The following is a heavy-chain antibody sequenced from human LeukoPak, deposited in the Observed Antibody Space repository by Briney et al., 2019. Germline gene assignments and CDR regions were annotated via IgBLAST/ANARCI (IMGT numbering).Heavy chain of an antibody. Sequence: ASVKVSCKASGYTFTMYGISWVRQAPGQGLEWKGWISGYNGNTNYAQKFQGRVTMTTDTSTSTAYMELTSLKSDDTAVYYCAREAPYSSDDYWGQGTPVTVSS. J-gene: IGHJ4*02. V-gene: IGHV1-18*01. D-gene: IGHD6-25*01. CDR1: GYTFTMYG. CDR2: ISGYNGNT. CDR3: AREAPYSSDDY.